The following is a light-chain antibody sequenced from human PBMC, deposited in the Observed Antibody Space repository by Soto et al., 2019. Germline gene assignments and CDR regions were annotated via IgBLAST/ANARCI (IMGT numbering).Light chain of an antibody. CDR1: SSDVGSYNL. CDR2: EGS. Sequence: QSALTQPASVSGSPGQSITISCTGTSSDVGSYNLVSWYQQHPGKAPKLMIYEGSKRPSGVSNRFSGSKSGNTASLTISGLKAEDEADYYCCSYAGSNTYVSGTGTKLTVL. CDR3: CSYAGSNTYV. J-gene: IGLJ1*01. V-gene: IGLV2-23*01.